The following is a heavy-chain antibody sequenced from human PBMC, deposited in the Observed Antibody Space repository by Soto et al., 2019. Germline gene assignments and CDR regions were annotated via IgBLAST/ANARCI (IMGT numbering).Heavy chain of an antibody. CDR3: AREDAVAGTFDY. J-gene: IGHJ4*02. D-gene: IGHD6-19*01. CDR2: ISCDGRNK. CDR1: GFTFNSYA. Sequence: GVSLRRSCAASGFTFNSYAMHGRHQALAKGLEWVAGISCDGRNKYCAGPVKGRFTISRDKSNITLYLQMKSMRAEDTAVYYCAREDAVAGTFDYWGQGNLVTVSS. V-gene: IGHV3-30*04.